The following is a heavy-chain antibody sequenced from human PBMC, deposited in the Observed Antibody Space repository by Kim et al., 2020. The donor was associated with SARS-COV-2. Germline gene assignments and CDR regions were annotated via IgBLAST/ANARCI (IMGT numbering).Heavy chain of an antibody. J-gene: IGHJ4*02. CDR3: ARVVGIAAVLFDY. D-gene: IGHD6-13*01. CDR1: GYTFTSYA. Sequence: ASVNVSCKASGYTFTSYAMHWVRQAPGQRLEWMGWINAGNGNTKYSQKFQGRVTITRDTSASTAYMELSSLRSEDTAVYYCARVVGIAAVLFDYWGQGTLVTVSS. CDR2: INAGNGNT. V-gene: IGHV1-3*01.